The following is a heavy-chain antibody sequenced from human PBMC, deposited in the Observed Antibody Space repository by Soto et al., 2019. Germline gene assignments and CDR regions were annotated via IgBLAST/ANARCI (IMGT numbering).Heavy chain of an antibody. Sequence: GGSLRLSCAASGFTFSSYAMSWVRQAPGKGLEWVSAISGSGGSTYYADSVKGRFTISRDNSKNTLYLQMNSLRAEDTAVYYCAKDRGSGSYYRIYYYYGMDVWGQGTTVTVSS. CDR3: AKDRGSGSYYRIYYYYGMDV. CDR2: ISGSGGST. V-gene: IGHV3-23*01. D-gene: IGHD3-10*01. CDR1: GFTFSSYA. J-gene: IGHJ6*02.